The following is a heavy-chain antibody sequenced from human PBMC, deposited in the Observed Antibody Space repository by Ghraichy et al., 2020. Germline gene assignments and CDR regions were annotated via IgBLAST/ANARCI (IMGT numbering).Heavy chain of an antibody. CDR2: MYFTGTT. Sequence: SETLSLTCTVSGGSITGYYWNWIRQSSGKGLEWVARMYFTGTTNYNPSLKDRVTMSVDASKSQFSLRMTSVTAADSGVYYCARDRRHRVQDTWFDPWGQGTLVMVSS. D-gene: IGHD1-14*01. J-gene: IGHJ5*02. CDR1: GGSITGYY. V-gene: IGHV4-4*07. CDR3: ARDRRHRVQDTWFDP.